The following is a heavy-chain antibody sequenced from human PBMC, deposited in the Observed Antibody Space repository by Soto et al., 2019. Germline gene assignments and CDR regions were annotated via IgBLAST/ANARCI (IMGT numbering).Heavy chain of an antibody. J-gene: IGHJ4*02. D-gene: IGHD2-8*01. V-gene: IGHV3-30-3*01. Sequence: GGSLRLSCAASGFTFSSYARHWVRQAPGKGLEWVAVISYDGSNKYYADSVKGRFTISRDNSKNTLYLQMNSLRAEDTAVYYCARGEYCTNGVCYNRFDYWGQGTLVTVPS. CDR3: ARGEYCTNGVCYNRFDY. CDR1: GFTFSSYA. CDR2: ISYDGSNK.